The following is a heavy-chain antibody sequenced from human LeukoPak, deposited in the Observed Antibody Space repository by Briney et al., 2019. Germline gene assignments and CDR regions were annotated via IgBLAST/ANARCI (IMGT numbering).Heavy chain of an antibody. CDR3: ARDLGYGGNGVY. J-gene: IGHJ4*02. Sequence: ASVKVSCKASGGTFSSYAISWVRQAPGQGLEWMGRIIPIFGTANYAQKFQGRVTITTDESTSTAYMELSSLRSEDTAVYYCARDLGYGGNGVYWGQGTLVTASS. D-gene: IGHD4-23*01. V-gene: IGHV1-69*05. CDR1: GGTFSSYA. CDR2: IIPIFGTA.